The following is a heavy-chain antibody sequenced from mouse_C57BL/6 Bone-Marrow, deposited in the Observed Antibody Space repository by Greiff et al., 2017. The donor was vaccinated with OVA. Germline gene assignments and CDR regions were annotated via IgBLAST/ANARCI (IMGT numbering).Heavy chain of an antibody. CDR2: IYPGSGNT. D-gene: IGHD2-1*01. CDR1: GYSFTSYY. J-gene: IGHJ3*01. CDR3: ARARNYGFAY. Sequence: VQRQQSGPELVKPGASVKISCKASGYSFTSYYIHWVKQRPGQGLEWIGWIYPGSGNTKYNEKFKGKATLTADTSSSTAYMQLSSLTSEDSAVYYCARARNYGFAYWGQGTLVTVSA. V-gene: IGHV1-66*01.